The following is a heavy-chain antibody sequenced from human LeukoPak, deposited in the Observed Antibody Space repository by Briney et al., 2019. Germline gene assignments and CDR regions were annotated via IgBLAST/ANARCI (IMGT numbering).Heavy chain of an antibody. Sequence: VASVKVSCKASGYSFSVYSIDWVRLAPGQAREWVGTIDPNGGTTSLAQKFQGRVTLTRDMSTNTVSMELRSLRPEDTAVYFCAREGGTREYNGDTWRHFFDFWGQGTLVTVSA. V-gene: IGHV1-46*01. J-gene: IGHJ4*02. D-gene: IGHD4-17*01. CDR3: AREGGTREYNGDTWRHFFDF. CDR2: IDPNGGTT. CDR1: GYSFSVYS.